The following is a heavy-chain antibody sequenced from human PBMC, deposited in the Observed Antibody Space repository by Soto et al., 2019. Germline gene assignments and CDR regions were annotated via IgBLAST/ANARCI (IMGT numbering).Heavy chain of an antibody. CDR1: GYTFTSYG. CDR2: ISAYNGNT. V-gene: IGHV1-18*04. D-gene: IGHD3-3*01. J-gene: IGHJ5*02. CDR3: AILVTIFGASFLFAS. Sequence: ASVKVSCKASGYTFTSYGISWVRQAPGQGLEWMGWISAYNGNTNYAQKLQGRVTMTTDTSTSTAYMELRSLRSDDTAVYYCAILVTIFGASFLFASWAQGSLVTVSA.